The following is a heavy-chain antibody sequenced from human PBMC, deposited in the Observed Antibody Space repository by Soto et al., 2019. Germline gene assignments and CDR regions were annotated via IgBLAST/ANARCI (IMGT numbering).Heavy chain of an antibody. J-gene: IGHJ6*02. CDR2: ITWNGGNT. V-gene: IGHV3-43*01. CDR1: GFRFDDYN. Sequence: GGSLRLSCAASGFRFDDYNIHWVRRAPGKGLEWVSLITWNGGNTYYADSVKGRFTISRDGTTKSVSLQMTGLKTEDTGLYYCARETLSFGSALDVWGQGTTVTVSS. CDR3: ARETLSFGSALDV. D-gene: IGHD3-3*01.